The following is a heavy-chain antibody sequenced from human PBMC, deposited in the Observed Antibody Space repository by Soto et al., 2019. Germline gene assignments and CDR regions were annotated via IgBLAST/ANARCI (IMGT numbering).Heavy chain of an antibody. CDR3: ARATAGGKPPYYDFWSGYYDPQNNWFDP. Sequence: PSETLSLTCTVSGGSISSSSYYWGWIRQPPGKGLEWIGSIYYSGSTYYNPSLKSRVTMSVDTSKNQFSLKLSSVTAADTAVYYCARATAGGKPPYYDFWSGYYDPQNNWFDPWGQGTLVTVSS. J-gene: IGHJ5*02. CDR2: IYYSGST. D-gene: IGHD3-3*01. CDR1: GGSISSSSYY. V-gene: IGHV4-39*01.